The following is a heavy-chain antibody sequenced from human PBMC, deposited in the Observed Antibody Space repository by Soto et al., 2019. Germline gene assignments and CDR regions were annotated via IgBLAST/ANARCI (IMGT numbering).Heavy chain of an antibody. CDR2: IIPTFGTA. D-gene: IGHD3-16*01. V-gene: IGHV1-69*06. Sequence: ASVKVSCKDSGGTFSSYAISWVPQAPGEGLEWIGGIIPTFGTANSAQKFQGRVTITADKSTSTPYIELSSLLSEDTAVYYCAAFIRSLTPSHFQHWGQGTMVTVSS. J-gene: IGHJ1*01. CDR3: AAFIRSLTPSHFQH. CDR1: GGTFSSYA.